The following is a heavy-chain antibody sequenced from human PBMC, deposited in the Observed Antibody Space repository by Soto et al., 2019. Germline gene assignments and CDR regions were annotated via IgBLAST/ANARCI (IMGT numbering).Heavy chain of an antibody. D-gene: IGHD6-13*01. CDR3: TRDASRDSSARGWFDP. V-gene: IGHV3-21*01. Sequence: PGGSLRRSCAASGFTFRSFTMNWVRQAPGKGLEWVSTISSNSAYIYYTDALRGRFTISRGNAKNSLHLQMNSLRAEDTAVYYCTRDASRDSSARGWFDPWGPGTLVTVSS. J-gene: IGHJ5*02. CDR1: GFTFRSFT. CDR2: ISSNSAYI.